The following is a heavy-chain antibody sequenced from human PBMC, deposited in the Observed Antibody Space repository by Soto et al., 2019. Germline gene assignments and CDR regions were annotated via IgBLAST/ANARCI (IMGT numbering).Heavy chain of an antibody. D-gene: IGHD4-17*01. Sequence: QLQLQESGSGLVKPSQTLSLTCAVSGGSISSGGYSWTWIRQPPGKGLEWIGYIYHSGSAYYNPSLKRRVTISVYRSKNQFSLKLSSVTAADTAVYYCARAHYGDYGYGMDVWGQGTTVTVSS. V-gene: IGHV4-30-2*01. CDR2: IYHSGSA. CDR1: GGSISSGGYS. J-gene: IGHJ6*02. CDR3: ARAHYGDYGYGMDV.